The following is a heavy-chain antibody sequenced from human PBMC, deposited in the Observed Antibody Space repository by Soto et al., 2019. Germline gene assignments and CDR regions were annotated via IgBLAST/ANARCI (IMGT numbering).Heavy chain of an antibody. CDR1: GVTFSSYG. D-gene: IGHD2-8*01. CDR3: VTALSNAVPLGGAEFDY. Sequence: QVLLVESGGGVVQPGSSLRLSCAASGVTFSSYGMHWVRQAPGKGLEWVATIPFDGRTTYYSDSVKGRFTISRDNSKNTLFLQLNSLTVEDTAFYFCVTALSNAVPLGGAEFDYWGQGTLVTVSS. V-gene: IGHV3-30*03. J-gene: IGHJ4*02. CDR2: IPFDGRTT.